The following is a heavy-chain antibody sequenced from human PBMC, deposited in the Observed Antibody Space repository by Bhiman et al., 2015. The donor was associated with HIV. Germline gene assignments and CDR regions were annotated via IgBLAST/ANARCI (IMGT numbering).Heavy chain of an antibody. Sequence: QVQLVESGGGVVQPGGSLRLSCAASGFSFSSYGMHWVRQAPGKGLEWVAFIRYDGSNKYYADSVKGRFTVSRDNSKNTLYLQMNSLRAEDTAVYYCAKVGIAAAGLDALDIWGQGTMVTVSS. V-gene: IGHV3-30*02. J-gene: IGHJ3*02. CDR3: AKVGIAAAGLDALDI. CDR2: IRYDGSNK. CDR1: GFSFSSYG. D-gene: IGHD6-13*01.